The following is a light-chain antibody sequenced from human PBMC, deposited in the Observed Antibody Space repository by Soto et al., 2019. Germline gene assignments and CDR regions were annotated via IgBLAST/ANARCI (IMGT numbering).Light chain of an antibody. Sequence: QSVPTQSPSASASLGASVKLTCTLSSGHSSYAVAWHQQQPEKGPRYLMKLNSDGSQSKGDGIPDRFSGSSSGSERYLTISSLQSEDEADYYCQTWGTGIRVFGGGTKLTVL. CDR1: SGHSSYA. J-gene: IGLJ2*01. V-gene: IGLV4-69*01. CDR2: LNSDGSQ. CDR3: QTWGTGIRV.